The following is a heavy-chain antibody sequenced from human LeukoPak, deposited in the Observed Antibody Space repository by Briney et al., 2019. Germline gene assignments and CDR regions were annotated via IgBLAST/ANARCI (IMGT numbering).Heavy chain of an antibody. J-gene: IGHJ6*03. V-gene: IGHV1-18*01. CDR2: ISAYNGNT. CDR3: ARGHRGDSSAWAYYYYYMDV. D-gene: IGHD6-19*01. CDR1: GYTFTSYG. Sequence: ASVKVSCKASGYTFTSYGITWVRQAPGQGLEWMGWISAYNGNTNYAQKLQGRVTTTTEKSTSTAYMELKNLRSDDTAVYYCARGHRGDSSAWAYYYYYMDVWGKGTTVTVSS.